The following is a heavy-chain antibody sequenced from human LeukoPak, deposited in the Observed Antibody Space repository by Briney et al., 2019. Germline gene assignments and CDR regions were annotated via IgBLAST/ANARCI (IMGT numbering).Heavy chain of an antibody. CDR2: ITLSSTTL. D-gene: IGHD6-13*01. CDR3: AREPPYSSSWTVFDS. CDR1: GFTFSSYS. V-gene: IGHV3-48*01. J-gene: IGHJ4*02. Sequence: PGGSLRLSCAASGFTFSSYSMNWVRQAPGKGLEWVSYITLSSTTLYYADSVKGRFTISRDNAKNSLYLQMNSLRAEDSALYYCAREPPYSSSWTVFDSWGQGTLVTVSS.